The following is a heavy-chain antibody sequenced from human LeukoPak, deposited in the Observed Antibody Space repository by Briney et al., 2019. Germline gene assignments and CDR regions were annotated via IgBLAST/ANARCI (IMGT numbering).Heavy chain of an antibody. CDR1: AFTFSSYG. J-gene: IGHJ4*02. CDR2: IRYDGSNK. Sequence: GGSLRLSCAASAFTFSSYGMHWVRQAPGKGLEWVAFIRYDGSNKYYADSVKGRFTISRDNSKNTLYLQMNSLRAEDTAVYYCAKVFEYCSSTSCYTPLAPFDYWGQGTLVTVSS. CDR3: AKVFEYCSSTSCYTPLAPFDY. V-gene: IGHV3-30*02. D-gene: IGHD2-2*02.